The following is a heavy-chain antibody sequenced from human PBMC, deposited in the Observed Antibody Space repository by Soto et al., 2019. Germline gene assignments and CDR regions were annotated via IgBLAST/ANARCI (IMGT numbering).Heavy chain of an antibody. CDR2: IYYSGIT. D-gene: IGHD3-3*01. CDR3: ARHRAGLGFFAY. Sequence: SKTLSLTCTVSHDSLSTNDYYWGWIRQPPRKGLEWIASIYYSGITYYGPSLKSRVTISIDTSKNQFSLKLTSLTAADTAVYYCARHRAGLGFFAYWGPGTLVTGSS. V-gene: IGHV4-39*01. J-gene: IGHJ4*02. CDR1: HDSLSTNDYY.